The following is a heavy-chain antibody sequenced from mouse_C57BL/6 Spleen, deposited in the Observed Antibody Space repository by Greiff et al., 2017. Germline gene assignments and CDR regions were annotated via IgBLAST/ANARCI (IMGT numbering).Heavy chain of an antibody. Sequence: VQLQQSGAELVKPGASVKLSCTASGFNIKDYYMHWVKQRTEQGLEWIGRIDPEDGETKYAPKFPGKATITADTSSNTAYLPLSNLTSEDAAVYYGARITAVEGPWFAYWGQGTLVTVSA. D-gene: IGHD1-1*01. V-gene: IGHV14-2*01. CDR2: IDPEDGET. CDR3: ARITAVEGPWFAY. CDR1: GFNIKDYY. J-gene: IGHJ3*01.